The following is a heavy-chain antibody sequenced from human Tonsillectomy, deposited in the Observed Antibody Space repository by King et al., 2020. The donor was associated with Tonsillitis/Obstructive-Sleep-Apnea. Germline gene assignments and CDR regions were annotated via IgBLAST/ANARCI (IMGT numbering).Heavy chain of an antibody. V-gene: IGHV4-34*01. CDR3: ARLHSSAEYYYYYYGMDV. D-gene: IGHD3-22*01. Sequence: VQLQQWGAGLLKPSETLSLTCAVYGGSFSGYYWSWIRQPPGKGLEWIGEINHSGSTNYNPSLKSRVTISVDTSKNQFSLKLSSVTAADTAVYYCARLHSSAEYYYYYYGMDVWGQGTTVTVSS. CDR2: INHSGST. CDR1: GGSFSGYY. J-gene: IGHJ6*02.